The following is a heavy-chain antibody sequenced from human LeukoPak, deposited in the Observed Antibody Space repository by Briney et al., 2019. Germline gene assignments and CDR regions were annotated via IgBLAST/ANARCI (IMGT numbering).Heavy chain of an antibody. CDR3: AREEYSGWYNWNDGQYFDY. J-gene: IGHJ4*02. D-gene: IGHD1-1*01. CDR2: IYHSGST. CDR1: GGSISSSNW. Sequence: SGTLSLTCAVSGGSISSSNWWSWVRQPPGKGLEWIGEIYHSGSTNYNPSLKSRVTISVDKSKNQFSLKLSSVTAADTAVYYCAREEYSGWYNWNDGQYFDYWGQGTLVTVSS. V-gene: IGHV4-4*02.